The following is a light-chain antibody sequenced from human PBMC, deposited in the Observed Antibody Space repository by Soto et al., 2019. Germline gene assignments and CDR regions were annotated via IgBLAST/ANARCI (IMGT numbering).Light chain of an antibody. CDR3: AAWDDSLSAGV. CDR2: IND. J-gene: IGLJ3*02. Sequence: QSVLTQPPSLSGTPGQRVTISCSGSSSNIAGNTVHWYQHLPGTAPKLLIYINDQRPSGVPGRFSASTSGTSASLAISGLRSEDEADYCCAAWDDSLSAGVFGGGTKLTVL. CDR1: SSNIAGNT. V-gene: IGLV1-47*02.